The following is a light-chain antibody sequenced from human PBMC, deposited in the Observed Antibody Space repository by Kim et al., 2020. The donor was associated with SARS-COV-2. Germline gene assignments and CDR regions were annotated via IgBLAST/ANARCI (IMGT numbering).Light chain of an antibody. CDR3: QSYDGSDWV. CDR2: END. J-gene: IGLJ3*02. Sequence: NFMLTQTHSVSESPGKTVTLSCTRSSGTIAYNYVQWYQQRPGSAPTTVIYENDHRPSGVPDRFSGSIDSSSNSASLTISGLKTEDEADYYCQSYDGSDWVFGGGTQLTVL. V-gene: IGLV6-57*04. CDR1: SGTIAYNY.